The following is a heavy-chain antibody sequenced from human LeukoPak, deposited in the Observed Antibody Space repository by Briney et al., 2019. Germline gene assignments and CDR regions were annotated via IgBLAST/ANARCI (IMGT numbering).Heavy chain of an antibody. Sequence: GGSLRLSCAASGFTFNRYGMSWVRQAPGKGLEWVSAISGSGGTTYYADSVKGRFTIARDNSKNTLYLQINSLRAEDTAVYYCAKDHLPGIVVADRDYWGQGTLVTVSS. CDR1: GFTFNRYG. J-gene: IGHJ4*02. CDR3: AKDHLPGIVVADRDY. CDR2: ISGSGGTT. V-gene: IGHV3-23*01. D-gene: IGHD6-19*01.